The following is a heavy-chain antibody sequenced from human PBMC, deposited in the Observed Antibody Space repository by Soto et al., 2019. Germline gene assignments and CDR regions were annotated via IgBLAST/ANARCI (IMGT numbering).Heavy chain of an antibody. CDR3: ARLPTGTTTFDRDY. D-gene: IGHD1-7*01. CDR2: IYYSGST. J-gene: IGHJ4*02. Sequence: PSETLSLTCTVSGGSISSYYWSWIRQPPGKGLEWIGYIYYSGSTNYNPSLKSRVTISVDTSKNQFSLKLSSVTAADTAVYYCARLPTGTTTFDRDYWGQGTLVTVSS. CDR1: GGSISSYY. V-gene: IGHV4-59*08.